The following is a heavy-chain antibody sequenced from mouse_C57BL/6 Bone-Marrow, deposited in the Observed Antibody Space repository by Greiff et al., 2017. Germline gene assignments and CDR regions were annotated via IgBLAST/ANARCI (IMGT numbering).Heavy chain of an antibody. Sequence: VQLKESGAELVRPGASVKLSCTASGFNIKDDYMHWVKQRPEQGLEWIGWIDPENGDTEYASKFQGKATITADTSSNTAYLQLSSLTAEDTAVYYWTIWGVDYWGQGTTLTVSS. V-gene: IGHV14-4*01. J-gene: IGHJ2*01. CDR2: IDPENGDT. CDR1: GFNIKDDY. CDR3: TIWGVDY.